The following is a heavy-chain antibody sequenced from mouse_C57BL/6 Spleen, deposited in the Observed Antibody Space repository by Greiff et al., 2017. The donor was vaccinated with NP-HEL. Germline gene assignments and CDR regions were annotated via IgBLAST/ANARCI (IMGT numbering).Heavy chain of an antibody. D-gene: IGHD1-1*01. CDR3: ARHEGGGYGSSYYAMDY. Sequence: VQLQQSGAELVKPGASVKLSCKASGYTFTEYTIHWVKQRSGQGLEWIGWFYPGSGSIKYNEKFKGKATLTADKSSSTVYMELSRLTSEDSAVYFCARHEGGGYGSSYYAMDYWGQGTSVTVSS. J-gene: IGHJ4*01. CDR2: FYPGSGSI. CDR1: GYTFTEYT. V-gene: IGHV1-62-2*01.